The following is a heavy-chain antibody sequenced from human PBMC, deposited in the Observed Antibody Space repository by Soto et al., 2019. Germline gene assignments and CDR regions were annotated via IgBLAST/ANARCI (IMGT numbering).Heavy chain of an antibody. CDR1: GGTFSSYA. V-gene: IGHV1-69*01. J-gene: IGHJ5*02. D-gene: IGHD2-15*01. CDR2: IIPIFGTA. Sequence: QVQLVQSGADVKKPGSSVKVSCKASGGTFSSYAISWVRQAPGQGLEWMGGIIPIFGTANYAQKFQGRVTITADESQRTAQLELSSLRSEDTAVYFCAREGGLNRFCSGGRCISNWFDPWGQGTLVTVSS. CDR3: AREGGLNRFCSGGRCISNWFDP.